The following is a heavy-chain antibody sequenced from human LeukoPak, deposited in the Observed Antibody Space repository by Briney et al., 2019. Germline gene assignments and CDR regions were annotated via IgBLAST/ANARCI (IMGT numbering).Heavy chain of an antibody. CDR2: ISAYNGNT. Sequence: GASVKVSRKASGYTFTSYGISWVREAPGQGLEWMGWISAYNGNTNYAQKLQGRVTMTTGTSTSTAYMELRSLRSDDTAVHYCARDRWGYSSGWLLLGDAFDIWGQGTMVTVSS. CDR1: GYTFTSYG. V-gene: IGHV1-18*01. J-gene: IGHJ3*02. D-gene: IGHD6-19*01. CDR3: ARDRWGYSSGWLLLGDAFDI.